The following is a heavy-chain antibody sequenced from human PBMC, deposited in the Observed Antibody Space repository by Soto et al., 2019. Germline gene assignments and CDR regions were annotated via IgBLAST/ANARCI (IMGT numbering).Heavy chain of an antibody. D-gene: IGHD3-16*01. J-gene: IGHJ6*03. CDR1: GFTFSSYA. Sequence: EVQLLESGGGLVQPGGSLRLSCAASGFTFSSYAMSWVRQAPGKGLEWVSAISGSGGSTYYADSVKGRFTISRDNSKNAISLYMNKLRAEDTAVYYCAKSGAYMGFGGVSYYYYYMDVWGKGTTVTVSS. CDR2: ISGSGGST. V-gene: IGHV3-23*01. CDR3: AKSGAYMGFGGVSYYYYYMDV.